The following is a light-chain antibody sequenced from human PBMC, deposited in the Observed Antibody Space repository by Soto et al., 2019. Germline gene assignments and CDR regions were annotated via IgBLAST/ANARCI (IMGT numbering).Light chain of an antibody. CDR3: GTWANSLTGYV. CDR1: SSNIGSNY. V-gene: IGLV1-51*01. J-gene: IGLJ1*01. CDR2: DNN. Sequence: QSVLTQPPSVSAAPGQKVTISCSGDSSNIGSNYVSWYQQFPGTAPQLLIYDNNRRPSGIPDRFSGSRSGTSATLDITGLQTGDEADYYCGTWANSLTGYVFGTGTKLTVL.